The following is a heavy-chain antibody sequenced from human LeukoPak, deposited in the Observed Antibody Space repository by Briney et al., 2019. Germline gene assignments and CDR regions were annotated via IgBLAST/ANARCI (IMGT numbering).Heavy chain of an antibody. V-gene: IGHV3-21*01. J-gene: IGHJ4*02. CDR1: GFRFSNSS. Sequence: GGSLRLSCAASGFRFSNSSMAWVRQAPGKELEWVSSISGNSYYIYYAESVQGRFTISRDNARNSLYLQMNSLRAEDTAVYYCARGSILGATGYYWGRGTLVTVSS. CDR3: ARGSILGATGYY. CDR2: ISGNSYYI. D-gene: IGHD1-26*01.